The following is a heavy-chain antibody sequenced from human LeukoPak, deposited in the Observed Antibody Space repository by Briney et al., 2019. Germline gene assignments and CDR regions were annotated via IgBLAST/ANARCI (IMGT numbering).Heavy chain of an antibody. Sequence: SQSLSLTCAISGDSVSSNSAAWSWIRLSPSRGLEWLGRTYYRSKWYNDYAVSVRSRITINPDTSKNLFSLQLNSVTPEDTAEYYCATTVETGDAFDIWGPGTRVTVSS. CDR2: TYYRSKWYN. CDR3: ATTVETGDAFDI. V-gene: IGHV6-1*01. J-gene: IGHJ3*02. D-gene: IGHD1-1*01. CDR1: GDSVSSNSAA.